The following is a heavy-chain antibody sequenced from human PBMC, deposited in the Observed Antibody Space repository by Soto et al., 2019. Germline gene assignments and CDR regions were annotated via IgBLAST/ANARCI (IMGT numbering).Heavy chain of an antibody. CDR3: AKVDDFWSGYYTGSGQFDY. D-gene: IGHD3-3*01. V-gene: IGHV3-23*01. CDR2: ISGSGGST. CDR1: GFTFSSYA. Sequence: EVQLLESGEGLVQPGGSLRLSCAASGFTFSSYAMSWVRQAPGKGLEWVSAISGSGGSTYYADSVKGRFTISRDNSKNTLYLQMNSLRAGDTAVYYCAKVDDFWSGYYTGSGQFDYWGQGTLGTVSS. J-gene: IGHJ4*02.